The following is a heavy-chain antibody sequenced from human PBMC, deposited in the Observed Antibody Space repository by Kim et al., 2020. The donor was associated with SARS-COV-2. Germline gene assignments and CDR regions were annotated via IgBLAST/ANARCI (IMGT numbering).Heavy chain of an antibody. D-gene: IGHD3-22*01. CDR3: PGKYYYDSSGYYYFDY. CDR1: GGSISSGGYY. J-gene: IGHJ4*02. V-gene: IGHV4-31*03. Sequence: SETLSLTCTVSGGSISSGGYYWSWIRQHPGKGLEWIGYIYYSGSTYYNPSLKSRVTISVDTSKNQFSLKLRSVTAADTAVYYCPGKYYYDSSGYYYFDYWGKGTVVTVSS. CDR2: IYYSGST.